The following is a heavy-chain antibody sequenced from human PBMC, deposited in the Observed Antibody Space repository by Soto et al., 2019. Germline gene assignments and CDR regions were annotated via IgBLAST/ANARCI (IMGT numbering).Heavy chain of an antibody. CDR3: ASSVRAAAVDWFDP. J-gene: IGHJ5*02. D-gene: IGHD6-13*01. CDR1: GITVSSNY. CDR2: IYSGGST. V-gene: IGHV3-53*01. Sequence: GGSLSLSCAASGITVSSNYMSWVRQAPGKRLEWVSVIYSGGSTYYADSVKGRLTISRDNSKNTLYIQMNSLRAEDTAVYYCASSVRAAAVDWFDPWGQGTLVTVSS.